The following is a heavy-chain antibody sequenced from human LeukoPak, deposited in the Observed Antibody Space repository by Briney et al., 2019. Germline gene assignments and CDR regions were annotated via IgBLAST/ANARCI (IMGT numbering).Heavy chain of an antibody. CDR2: IFSSSTYI. V-gene: IGHV3-21*04. CDR1: GFAFNTYS. Sequence: PGGSLRLSCAASGFAFNTYSMNWVRQALGKGLEWVSFIFSSSTYIYYTDSVKGRFTISRDNSNHMLYLQMNSLIAEDTAIYYCAKDDDWLRFEHWGRGTPVSVSS. CDR3: AKDDDWLRFEH. D-gene: IGHD5-12*01. J-gene: IGHJ4*02.